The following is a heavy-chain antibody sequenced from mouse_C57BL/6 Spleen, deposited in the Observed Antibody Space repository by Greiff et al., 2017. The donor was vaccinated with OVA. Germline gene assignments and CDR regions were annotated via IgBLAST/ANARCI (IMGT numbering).Heavy chain of an antibody. D-gene: IGHD4-1*02. CDR2: IHPNSGST. CDR3: ERASTATWSY. J-gene: IGHJ2*01. V-gene: IGHV1-64*01. CDR1: GYTFTSYW. Sequence: QVQLQQPGAELVKPGASVKLSCKASGYTFTSYWMHWVKQRPGQGLEWIGMIHPNSGSTNYNEKFKSKATLTVDKSSSTAYMQLSSLTSEDSAVYYCERASTATWSYWGQGTTLTVSS.